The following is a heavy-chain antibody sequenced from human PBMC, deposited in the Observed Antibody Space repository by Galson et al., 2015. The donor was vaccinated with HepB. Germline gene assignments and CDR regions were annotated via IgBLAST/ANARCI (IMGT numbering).Heavy chain of an antibody. Sequence: SLRLSCAASGFTFSNAWMSWVRQAPGKGLEWVGRIKSKTDGGTTDYAAPVKGRFTISRDDSKNTLYLQMNSLKTEDTAVYYCTTPSSFTMVRGVIRYYYYGMDVWGQGTTVTVSS. J-gene: IGHJ6*02. CDR3: TTPSSFTMVRGVIRYYYYGMDV. D-gene: IGHD3-10*01. CDR1: GFTFSNAW. CDR2: IKSKTDGGTT. V-gene: IGHV3-15*01.